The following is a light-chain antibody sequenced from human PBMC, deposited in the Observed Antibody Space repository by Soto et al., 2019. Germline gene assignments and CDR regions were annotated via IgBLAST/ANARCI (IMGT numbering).Light chain of an antibody. J-gene: IGLJ1*01. Sequence: QSALAQPASVSGSPGQSITISCTGTSSDVGSYNLVSWFQPHPGKAPKLFIYEVNRRPSGVSDRLSGSKSANTASLTISGLQAEDEADYYCFSYAGAGTFVFGTGTKVTVL. CDR3: FSYAGAGTFV. V-gene: IGLV2-23*02. CDR2: EVN. CDR1: SSDVGSYNL.